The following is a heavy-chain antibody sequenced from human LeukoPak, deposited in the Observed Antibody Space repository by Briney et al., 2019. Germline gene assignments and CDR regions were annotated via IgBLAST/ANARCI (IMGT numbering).Heavy chain of an antibody. J-gene: IGHJ4*02. Sequence: GGSLRLSCAASGFTFSSYGMHWVRPARCKGLEGVGLMCYVGSKKYEADSVKGRFTISTYNSKNTLYLQMNSLRAEDMAVYYCARDRNYYGSGIYSNDYFDYWGQGTLVTASS. CDR3: ARDRNYYGSGIYSNDYFDY. V-gene: IGHV3-33*01. CDR2: MCYVGSKK. D-gene: IGHD3-10*01. CDR1: GFTFSSYG.